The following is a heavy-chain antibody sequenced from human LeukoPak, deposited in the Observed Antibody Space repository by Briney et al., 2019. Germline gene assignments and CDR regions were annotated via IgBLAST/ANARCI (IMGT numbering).Heavy chain of an antibody. J-gene: IGHJ4*02. Sequence: NPWGALRLSCAASGFTFSSYGMHWVRQAPGKGLEWVAVISFDASNKYYADSVKGRFTISRDNSKNTLYLQMNSLRAEDAAVYYCATEGSFDYWGQGTLVTVSS. V-gene: IGHV3-30*03. CDR2: ISFDASNK. CDR1: GFTFSSYG. CDR3: ATEGSFDY.